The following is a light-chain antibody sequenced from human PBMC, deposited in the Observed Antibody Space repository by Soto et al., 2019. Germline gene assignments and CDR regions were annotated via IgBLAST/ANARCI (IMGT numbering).Light chain of an antibody. CDR1: QSVTNSY. CDR3: QQYGSSSIT. J-gene: IGKJ5*01. CDR2: GAS. Sequence: EIVLTQSPDTLSLSPGEGATLSCRASQSVTNSYLAWYQQKPGQAPRLLIYGASSRATGIPDRFSGSGSETDFTLTISRLEPEDFAVYYCQQYGSSSITFGQGTRLEIK. V-gene: IGKV3-20*01.